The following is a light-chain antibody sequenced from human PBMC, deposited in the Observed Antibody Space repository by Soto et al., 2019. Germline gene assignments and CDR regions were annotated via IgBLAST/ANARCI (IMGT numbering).Light chain of an antibody. CDR1: SSDVGGYNY. J-gene: IGLJ1*01. CDR2: EVS. CDR3: SSYTSSSTPCV. V-gene: IGLV2-14*01. Sequence: QSVLTQPASVSGSPGQSITISCTGTSSDVGGYNYVSWYQQHPGKAPKLMIYEVSNRPSGVSNRFSGSKSGNTASLTISGLQAEDEADCYCSSYTSSSTPCVFGTGTKVTVL.